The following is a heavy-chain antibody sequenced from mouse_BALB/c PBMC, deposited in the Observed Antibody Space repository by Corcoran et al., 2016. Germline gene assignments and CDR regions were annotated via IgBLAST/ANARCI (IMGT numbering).Heavy chain of an antibody. CDR2: INPYTGEP. J-gene: IGHJ3*01. D-gene: IGHD1-1*01. Sequence: QIQLVQSGPELKKPGETVKISCKASGYTFTNYGMNWVKQAPGKGLKWMGWINPYTGEPTYADDFKGRFAFSLETSASTAYLQINNLKNEDMATYFCARDYGSSQAWFAYWGQGTLVTVSA. CDR1: GYTFTNYG. V-gene: IGHV9-1*02. CDR3: ARDYGSSQAWFAY.